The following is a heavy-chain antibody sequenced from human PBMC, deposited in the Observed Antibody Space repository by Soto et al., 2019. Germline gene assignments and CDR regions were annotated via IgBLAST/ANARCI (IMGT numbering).Heavy chain of an antibody. CDR1: GGTFSSYA. CDR3: ARGIRDGYNFHYYGMDV. Sequence: VKVSCKASGGTFSSYAISWVRQAPGQGLEWMGGIIPIFGTANYAQKFQGRVTITADESTSTAYMELSSLRSEDTAVYYCARGIRDGYNFHYYGMDVWGQGTTVTVSS. CDR2: IIPIFGTA. D-gene: IGHD5-12*01. J-gene: IGHJ6*02. V-gene: IGHV1-69*13.